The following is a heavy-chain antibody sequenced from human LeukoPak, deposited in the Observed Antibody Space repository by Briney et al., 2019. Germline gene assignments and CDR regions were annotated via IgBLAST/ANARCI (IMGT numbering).Heavy chain of an antibody. Sequence: ASVKVSCKASGYSFTSYAMNWVRQAPGQGLEWMGWINTNTGNPTYAQGSTGRFVFSLDTSVSTAYLQISSLKAEDTAVYYCARGYCSGCTCPTFIDYWGQGTLVTVSS. V-gene: IGHV7-4-1*02. D-gene: IGHD2-15*01. CDR3: ARGYCSGCTCPTFIDY. J-gene: IGHJ4*02. CDR2: INTNTGNP. CDR1: GYSFTSYA.